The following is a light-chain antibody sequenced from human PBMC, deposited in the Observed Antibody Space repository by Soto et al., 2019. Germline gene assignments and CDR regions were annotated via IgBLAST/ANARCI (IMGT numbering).Light chain of an antibody. CDR2: GAS. CDR3: QQYGSTPPT. CDR1: QSVRRSY. Sequence: EIVLTQSPVTLSLSPGERATLSCRASQSVRRSYLAWYQQKPGQAPRLIIDGASSRATGIPDRFSGSGSGTDFTLPISRLELADFAVYFWQQYGSTPPTFGQGTKVEI. V-gene: IGKV3-20*01. J-gene: IGKJ1*01.